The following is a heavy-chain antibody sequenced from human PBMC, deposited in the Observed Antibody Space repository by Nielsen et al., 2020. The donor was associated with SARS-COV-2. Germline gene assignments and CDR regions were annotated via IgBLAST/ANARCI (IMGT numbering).Heavy chain of an antibody. CDR1: GFTFSSYW. CDR2: ISYDGSNK. D-gene: IGHD3-22*01. CDR3: ARVFSDDSSPNAFDI. J-gene: IGHJ3*02. Sequence: GGSLRLSCAASGFTFSSYWMSWVRQAPGKGLEWVAVISYDGSNKYYADSVKGRFTISRDNSKNTLYLQMNSLRAEDTAVYYCARVFSDDSSPNAFDIWGQGTMVTVSS. V-gene: IGHV3-30-3*01.